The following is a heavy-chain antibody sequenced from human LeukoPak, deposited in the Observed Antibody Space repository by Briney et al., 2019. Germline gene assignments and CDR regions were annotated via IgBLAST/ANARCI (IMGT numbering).Heavy chain of an antibody. CDR3: AGDYGDYGDFDY. V-gene: IGHV3-7*01. Sequence: GGSLRLSCAASEFTFSRHWMSWVRQAPGQGLEWVASINQGGSAIRYVDSVKGRFIISRDNAKNSLYLQMNSLRAEDTAVYYCAGDYGDYGDFDYWGQGTLVTVSS. CDR1: EFTFSRHW. D-gene: IGHD4-17*01. CDR2: INQGGSAI. J-gene: IGHJ4*02.